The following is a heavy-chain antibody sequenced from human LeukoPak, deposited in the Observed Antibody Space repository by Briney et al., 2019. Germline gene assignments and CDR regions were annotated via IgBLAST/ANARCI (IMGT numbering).Heavy chain of an antibody. V-gene: IGHV1-2*02. Sequence: ASVKVSCKASGYTFTGYYMHWVRQAPGQGLEWMGWINPNSGGTNYAQKFQGRVTMTRDTSISTAYMELSRLRSDDTAVYYCARDGRAGYLGVWFDPWGQGTLVTVSS. D-gene: IGHD3-16*01. CDR2: INPNSGGT. CDR3: ARDGRAGYLGVWFDP. CDR1: GYTFTGYY. J-gene: IGHJ5*02.